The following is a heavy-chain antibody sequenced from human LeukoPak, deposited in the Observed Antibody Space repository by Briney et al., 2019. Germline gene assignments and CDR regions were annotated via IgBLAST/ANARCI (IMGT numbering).Heavy chain of an antibody. Sequence: SETLSLTCAVYGGSFSGYYWSWIRQPPGKGLEWIGEINHSGSTNYNPSLKSRVTISVDTSKNQFSLKLSSVTAADTAVYYCARLTPAWGYPDYWGQGTLVTVSS. CDR2: INHSGST. CDR3: ARLTPAWGYPDY. V-gene: IGHV4-34*01. CDR1: GGSFSGYY. J-gene: IGHJ4*02. D-gene: IGHD3-16*02.